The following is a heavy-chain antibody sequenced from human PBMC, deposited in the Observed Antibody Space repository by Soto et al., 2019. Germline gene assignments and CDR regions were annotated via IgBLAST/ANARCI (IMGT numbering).Heavy chain of an antibody. CDR1: GIAFRNYG. V-gene: IGHV3-30*18. D-gene: IGHD3-9*01. Sequence: QVQLVESGGGVVQPGRSLRLSCAASGIAFRNYGMHWVRQAPGRGLEWVAVISDDGSYKNTADSVKGRFTISRDNSKNTLYLQMNRLRAEDTGVYYCAKDRGQVRRYFGDVTDVWGQGTTVTVSS. CDR3: AKDRGQVRRYFGDVTDV. J-gene: IGHJ6*02. CDR2: ISDDGSYK.